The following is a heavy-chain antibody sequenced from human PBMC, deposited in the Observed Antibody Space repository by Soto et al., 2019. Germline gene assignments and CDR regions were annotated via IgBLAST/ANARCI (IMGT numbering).Heavy chain of an antibody. D-gene: IGHD4-17*01. CDR1: GFTFSSYA. J-gene: IGHJ4*02. CDR3: GTSTVPYYYDQ. V-gene: IGHV3-23*01. Sequence: GESLKISCAASGFTFSSYAMSWVRQAPGKGLEWVSAISGSGGSTYYADSVKGRFTISRDNARNSLFLEMNSLRDEDTAVYYCGTSTVPYYYDQWGQGTLVTVSS. CDR2: ISGSGGST.